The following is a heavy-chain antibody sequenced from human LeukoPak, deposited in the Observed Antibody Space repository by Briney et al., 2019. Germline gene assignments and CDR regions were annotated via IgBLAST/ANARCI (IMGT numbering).Heavy chain of an antibody. CDR1: GGSFSGYY. J-gene: IGHJ4*02. Sequence: SETLSLTRAVYGGSFSGYYWSWIRQPPGKGLEWIGEINHSGSTNYNPSLKSRVTISVDTSKNQFSLKLSSVTAADTAVYYCARDPTWDYWGQGTLVTVSS. CDR3: ARDPTWDY. V-gene: IGHV4-34*01. CDR2: INHSGST.